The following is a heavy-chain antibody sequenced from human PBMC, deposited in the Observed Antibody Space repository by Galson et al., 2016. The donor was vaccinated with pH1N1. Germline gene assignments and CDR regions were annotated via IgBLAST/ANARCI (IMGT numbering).Heavy chain of an antibody. Sequence: SLKLSCAASGFNFTNYGMYWVRQAPGKGLEWVARISYDGENTVYGDSLKGRFSITTDKSTTTLYLQMTSLRCEDTALYYCAKVRIHGDKRDYFAAWGQGTQVIVSS. D-gene: IGHD1-14*01. CDR3: AKVRIHGDKRDYFAA. V-gene: IGHV3-30*18. CDR2: ISYDGENT. J-gene: IGHJ4*02. CDR1: GFNFTNYG.